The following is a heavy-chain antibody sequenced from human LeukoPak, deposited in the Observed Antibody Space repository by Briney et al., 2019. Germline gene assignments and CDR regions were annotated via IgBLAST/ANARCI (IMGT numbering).Heavy chain of an antibody. D-gene: IGHD3/OR15-3a*01. CDR3: ARQTGSGLFILP. CDR1: GASFHNYY. Sequence: SETLSLTCAVYGASFHNYYWTWIRQPPGKRLEWLGEIGHSGSTNYNPSLNSRVTVSLDTSKNQSSLRLTSVTAADTAVYYCARQTGSGLFILPGGQGTLVTVSS. J-gene: IGHJ4*02. CDR2: IGHSGST. V-gene: IGHV4-34*01.